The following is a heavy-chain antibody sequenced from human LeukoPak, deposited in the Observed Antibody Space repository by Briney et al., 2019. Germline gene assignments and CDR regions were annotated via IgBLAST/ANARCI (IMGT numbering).Heavy chain of an antibody. J-gene: IGHJ4*02. D-gene: IGHD2-8*01. V-gene: IGHV4-59*01. CDR1: GGSISSYY. CDR3: ARSDCTNGVCYTGGYGY. CDR2: LYYSGST. Sequence: SETLSLTCTVSGGSISSYYWTWIRQPPGKGLEWIGSLYYSGSTNYNPSLKSRVTISVDTSKNQFSLKLSSVTAADTAVYYCARSDCTNGVCYTGGYGYWGQGTLVTVSS.